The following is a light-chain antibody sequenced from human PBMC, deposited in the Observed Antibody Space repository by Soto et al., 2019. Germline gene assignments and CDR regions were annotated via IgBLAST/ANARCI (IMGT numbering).Light chain of an antibody. CDR1: QSVSTN. Sequence: EIEMTQSPATLSVSPWERATLSCRASQSVSTNVAWYQQKPGQAPRLLIYGASIRATTTPAKFSGSGSGTEFTLTISSLQSEDFAVYYCQQYNNWPWTFGQGTKVDI. CDR3: QQYNNWPWT. CDR2: GAS. V-gene: IGKV3-15*01. J-gene: IGKJ1*01.